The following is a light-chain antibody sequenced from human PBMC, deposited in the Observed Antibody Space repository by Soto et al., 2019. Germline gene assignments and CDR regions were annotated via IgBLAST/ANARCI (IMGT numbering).Light chain of an antibody. Sequence: EIVLTQSPGTLSLSPGERATLSCRASQSVSSSYLAWYQQQPGQAPRLLIYGASGRATGIPDRFSGSGSGTDFTLTISRLEPEDCAVYYCQQYGSSPPYTFGQGTQLEIK. V-gene: IGKV3-20*01. J-gene: IGKJ2*01. CDR2: GAS. CDR1: QSVSSSY. CDR3: QQYGSSPPYT.